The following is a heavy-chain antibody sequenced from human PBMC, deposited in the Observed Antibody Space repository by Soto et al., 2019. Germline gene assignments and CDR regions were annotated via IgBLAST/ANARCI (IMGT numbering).Heavy chain of an antibody. D-gene: IGHD3-3*01. CDR1: GYTFTSYG. CDR3: ARDGDFWSGYPANWFDP. CDR2: ISAYNGNT. V-gene: IGHV1-18*01. Sequence: ASVKVSCKASGYTFTSYGISWVRQAPGQGLEWMGWISAYNGNTNYAQKLQGRVTMTTDTSTSIAYMELRSLRSDDTAVYYCARDGDFWSGYPANWFDPWGQGTLVTVSS. J-gene: IGHJ5*02.